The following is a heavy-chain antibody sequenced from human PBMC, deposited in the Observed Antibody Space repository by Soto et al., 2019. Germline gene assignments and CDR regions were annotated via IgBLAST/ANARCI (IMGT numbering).Heavy chain of an antibody. CDR1: GYTFTSYY. D-gene: IGHD2-15*01. Sequence: GSVKFSCKASGYTFTSYYMHWVRQAPGQGLEWMGIINPSGGSTSYAQKFQFRVTMTRDTSISTAYMELSRLRSDDTAVYYCAREAGYCSGGSCYDAFDIWGQGTMVTVSS. CDR3: AREAGYCSGGSCYDAFDI. J-gene: IGHJ3*02. CDR2: INPSGGST. V-gene: IGHV1-46*01.